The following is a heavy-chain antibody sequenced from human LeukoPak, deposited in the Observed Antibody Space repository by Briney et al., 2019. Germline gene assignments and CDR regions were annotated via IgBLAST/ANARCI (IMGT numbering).Heavy chain of an antibody. V-gene: IGHV4-34*01. CDR1: DGSFIGDY. Sequence: SETLSLTCGVYDGSFIGDYWSWIRQSPGMGLEWIGQVYHSGSANYKPSLRSRVTISIDTSKKQFSLKLNSVTATDAAVYYCARHGGFYFDSWGQGTLVTVSS. J-gene: IGHJ4*02. D-gene: IGHD3-16*01. CDR3: ARHGGFYFDS. CDR2: VYHSGSA.